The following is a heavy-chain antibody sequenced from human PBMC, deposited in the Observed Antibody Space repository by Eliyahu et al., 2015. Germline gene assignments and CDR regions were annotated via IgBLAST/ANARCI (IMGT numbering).Heavy chain of an antibody. V-gene: IGHV3-23*01. CDR2: TSGNGASR. Sequence: EVHLLESGGGLVQPGGSLRLXCAASGFPFGDYAMSWVRQAPGKGLEWVSSTSGNGASRYYADAVKGRFTISKDNYRNTLTLQMNNLGAEDTAIYYCAKALTYYYYNMDVWGQGTTVTVSS. J-gene: IGHJ6*02. CDR1: GFPFGDYA. D-gene: IGHD3-9*01. CDR3: AKALTYYYYNMDV.